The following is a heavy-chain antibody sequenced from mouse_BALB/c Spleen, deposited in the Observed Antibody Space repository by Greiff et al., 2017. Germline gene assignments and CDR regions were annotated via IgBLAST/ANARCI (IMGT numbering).Heavy chain of an antibody. Sequence: VQRVESGAELARPGASVKMSCKASGYTFTSYTMHWVKQRPGQGLEWIGYINPSSGYTNYNQKFKDKATLTADKSSSTAYMQLSSLTSEDSAVYYCARGLYDGYYVAYWGQGTLVTVSA. D-gene: IGHD2-3*01. CDR2: INPSSGYT. J-gene: IGHJ3*01. CDR3: ARGLYDGYYVAY. CDR1: GYTFTSYT. V-gene: IGHV1-4*01.